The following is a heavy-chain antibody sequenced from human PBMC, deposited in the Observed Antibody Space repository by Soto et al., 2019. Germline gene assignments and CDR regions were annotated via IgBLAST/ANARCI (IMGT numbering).Heavy chain of an antibody. Sequence: PSETLSLTCTVSGGSISSYYWSWIRQPPGKGLEWIGYICYSGSTNYNPSLKSRVTISVDTSKNQFSLKLSSVTAADTAVYYCARHFRAFDIWGQGTMVTVSS. CDR3: ARHFRAFDI. V-gene: IGHV4-59*08. CDR1: GGSISSYY. CDR2: ICYSGST. J-gene: IGHJ3*02.